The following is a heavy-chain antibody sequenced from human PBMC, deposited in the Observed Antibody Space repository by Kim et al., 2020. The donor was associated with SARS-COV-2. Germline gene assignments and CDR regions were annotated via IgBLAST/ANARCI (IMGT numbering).Heavy chain of an antibody. CDR2: INNDGTST. V-gene: IGHV3-74*01. CDR3: ARGDSSGDAFDV. CDR1: GFTVSNYW. J-gene: IGHJ3*01. Sequence: GGSLRLSCAGSGFTVSNYWMHWVRQAPGKGLVWVSRINNDGTSTSYADSAKGRFTISRDNAKNTLYLQMNSLRAEDTPLYYCARGDSSGDAFDVWGQGTMVTVSS. D-gene: IGHD3-22*01.